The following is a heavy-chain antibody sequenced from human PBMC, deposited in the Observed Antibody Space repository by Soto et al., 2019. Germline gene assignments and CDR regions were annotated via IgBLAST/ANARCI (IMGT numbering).Heavy chain of an antibody. V-gene: IGHV4-59*01. Sequence: QVQLQESGPGLVKPSETLSLTCTVSGGSISSYYWSWIRQPPGKGLEWIGYIYDSGSTNYNPSLKSRVTRSVDTSKNQVALKLSSVTAADTAVYDWARARPLAADWYCDLWGRGTLVTVSS. CDR2: IYDSGST. CDR3: ARARPLAADWYCDL. CDR1: GGSISSYY. J-gene: IGHJ2*01.